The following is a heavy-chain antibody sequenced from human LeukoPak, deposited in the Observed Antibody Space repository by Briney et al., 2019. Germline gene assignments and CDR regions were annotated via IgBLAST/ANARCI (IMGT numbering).Heavy chain of an antibody. CDR3: AREEYDSSVDY. D-gene: IGHD3-22*01. CDR1: GGSISSYY. CDR2: IYPTGGT. Sequence: SETLSLTCTVSGGSISSYYWSWIRQSPGKGLEWIGYIYPTGGTNYNPSLKSRVTMSVDTSKNQFSLKLSSVTAADTAVYYCAREEYDSSVDYWGQGTLITVSS. J-gene: IGHJ4*02. V-gene: IGHV4-59*12.